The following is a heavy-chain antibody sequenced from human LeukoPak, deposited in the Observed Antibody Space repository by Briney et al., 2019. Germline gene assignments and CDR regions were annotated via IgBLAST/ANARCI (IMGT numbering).Heavy chain of an antibody. CDR3: ARGSIVGAKTLGFGAFDI. CDR2: INPSGGSR. CDR1: GYTFTSYY. V-gene: IGHV1-46*01. J-gene: IGHJ3*02. D-gene: IGHD1-26*01. Sequence: ASVKVSCKASGYTFTSYYMHWVRQAPGQGLEWMGIINPSGGSRSYAQKFQGRVTMTRDTSTSTVYMGLSSLRSEDAAVYYCARGSIVGAKTLGFGAFDIWGQGTMVTVSS.